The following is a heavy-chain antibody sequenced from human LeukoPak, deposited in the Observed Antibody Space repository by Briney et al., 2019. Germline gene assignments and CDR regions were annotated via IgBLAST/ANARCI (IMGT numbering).Heavy chain of an antibody. CDR3: ARAKSTIAARGYFDG. CDR2: IWYDGSNQ. V-gene: IGHV3-33*01. Sequence: GRSLRLSCAASGFTFSSYGMHWVRQAPGKGLEWVAIIWYDGSNQYYADSVKGRFTISRDNSKNTVYLQMNSLRAEDTAVYYCARAKSTIAARGYFDGWGQGTLVTVSS. D-gene: IGHD6-6*01. J-gene: IGHJ4*02. CDR1: GFTFSSYG.